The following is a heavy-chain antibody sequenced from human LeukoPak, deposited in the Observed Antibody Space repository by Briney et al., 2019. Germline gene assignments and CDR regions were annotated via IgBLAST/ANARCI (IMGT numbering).Heavy chain of an antibody. CDR2: INSDGSST. V-gene: IGHV3-74*01. J-gene: IGHJ3*02. Sequence: GGSLRLSCAASGFTFSSYWMHWVRQAPGKGLVWVPRINSDGSSTSYADSVKGRFTISRDNAKNTLYLQMNSLRAEDTAVYYCASHYYDSSGYPFDIWGQGTMVTVSS. D-gene: IGHD3-22*01. CDR1: GFTFSSYW. CDR3: ASHYYDSSGYPFDI.